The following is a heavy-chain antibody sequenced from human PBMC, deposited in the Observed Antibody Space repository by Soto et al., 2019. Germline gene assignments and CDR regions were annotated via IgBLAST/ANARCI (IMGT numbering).Heavy chain of an antibody. V-gene: IGHV3-9*01. J-gene: IGHJ4*02. Sequence: GGSLRLSCAASGFTFDDYAMHWVRQAPGKGLEWVSGISWNSGSIGYADSVKGRFTISRDNAKNSLYLQMNSLRAEDTALYYCAKDIGVVVVPAAPFDYWGQGTLVTVSS. D-gene: IGHD2-2*01. CDR2: ISWNSGSI. CDR3: AKDIGVVVVPAAPFDY. CDR1: GFTFDDYA.